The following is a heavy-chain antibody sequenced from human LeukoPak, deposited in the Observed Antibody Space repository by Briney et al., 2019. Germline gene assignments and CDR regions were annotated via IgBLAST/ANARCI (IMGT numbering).Heavy chain of an antibody. CDR3: ARGFSPPIAQLYYYYMDV. CDR1: GGSISSYY. J-gene: IGHJ6*03. CDR2: IYYSGST. D-gene: IGHD5-24*01. Sequence: SETLSLTCTVSGGSISSYYWSWIRQPPGQGLEWIGYIYYSGSTNYNPSLKSLVTISVDTSKNQFSLKLSSVTAADTAVYYCARGFSPPIAQLYYYYMDVWGKGTTVTVSS. V-gene: IGHV4-59*01.